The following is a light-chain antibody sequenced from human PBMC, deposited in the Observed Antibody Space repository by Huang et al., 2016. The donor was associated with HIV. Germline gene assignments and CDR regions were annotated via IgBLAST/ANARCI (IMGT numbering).Light chain of an antibody. CDR3: QQYYSFPLT. CDR1: KDINTY. CDR2: ATS. Sequence: AIRITQSPSSLSASTGDKVSITCRASKDINTYLAWYQQKPGKPPSLLIYATSTLQSGVPSRFSGSGSGTDFTLTITHLQSEDFATYYCQQYYSFPLTFGQGCQVEV. V-gene: IGKV1-8*01. J-gene: IGKJ1*01.